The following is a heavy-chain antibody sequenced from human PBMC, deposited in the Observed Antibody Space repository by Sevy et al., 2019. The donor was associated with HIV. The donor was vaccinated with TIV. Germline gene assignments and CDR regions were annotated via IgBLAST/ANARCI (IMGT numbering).Heavy chain of an antibody. CDR2: IYYSGST. CDR1: GGSVSSGSYY. J-gene: IGHJ5*01. V-gene: IGHV4-61*01. Sequence: SETLSLTCTVSGGSVSSGSYYWSWIRQPPGKGLEWIGYIYYSGSTNYNPSLKSRVTISVDTSKNQFSLKVSSVTDADTAVYYRASLVGATHIPDSWGQGTLVTVSS. D-gene: IGHD1-26*01. CDR3: ASLVGATHIPDS.